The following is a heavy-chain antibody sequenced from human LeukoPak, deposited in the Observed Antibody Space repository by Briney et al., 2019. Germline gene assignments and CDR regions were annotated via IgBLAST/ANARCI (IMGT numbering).Heavy chain of an antibody. Sequence: PGGSLRLSCAASKFTFSHYGMHWARQAPGKGLEWVAVIWNDGSSQYYADSVKGRFTVSRDNSQKTLYLQMNSLRPEDTAVYYCAKDAERGFDYSNSLEKWGQGTLVTVSS. V-gene: IGHV3-33*06. CDR1: KFTFSHYG. CDR3: AKDAERGFDYSNSLEK. J-gene: IGHJ4*02. D-gene: IGHD4-11*01. CDR2: IWNDGSSQ.